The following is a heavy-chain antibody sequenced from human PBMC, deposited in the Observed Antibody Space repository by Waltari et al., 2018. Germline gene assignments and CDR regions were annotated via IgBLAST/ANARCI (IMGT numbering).Heavy chain of an antibody. Sequence: QVQLVQSGTQVKKPGASGMVSCTASGYTFIDQYIHWVRQAPGQGIEWMGWMNPNSGGTNYAQKLQGRVTMTRDTSTSTAYMELTRMTSDDTAIYYCARDGGFDFWGQGSLVTVSS. CDR1: GYTFIDQY. CDR2: MNPNSGGT. J-gene: IGHJ4*02. D-gene: IGHD2-15*01. CDR3: ARDGGFDF. V-gene: IGHV1-2*02.